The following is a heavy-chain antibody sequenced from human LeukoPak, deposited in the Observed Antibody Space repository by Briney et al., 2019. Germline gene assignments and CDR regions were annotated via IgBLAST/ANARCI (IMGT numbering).Heavy chain of an antibody. D-gene: IGHD3-16*01. V-gene: IGHV4-34*01. Sequence: SETLSLTCAVYGGSFSGYYWSWIRQPPGKGLEWIGEINHSGSTNYNPSLKSRVTISVDTSKNQFSLKLSSVTAADTAVYYCARQFDYYYYGMDVWGQGTTVTVSS. CDR1: GGSFSGYY. J-gene: IGHJ6*02. CDR2: INHSGST. CDR3: ARQFDYYYYGMDV.